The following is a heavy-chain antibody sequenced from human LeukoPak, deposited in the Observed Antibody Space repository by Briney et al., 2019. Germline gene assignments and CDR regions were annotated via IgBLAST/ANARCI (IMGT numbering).Heavy chain of an antibody. J-gene: IGHJ6*02. Sequence: PSETLSLTCTVSGGSITSYSWSWIRQPPGKGLEWIGEIYHSGSTNYNPSLKSRVTISVDKSKNQFSLKLSSVTAADTAVYYCARDGDYDFWSGYYRRYYYYGMDVWGQGTTVTVSS. CDR3: ARDGDYDFWSGYYRRYYYYGMDV. D-gene: IGHD3-3*01. CDR1: GGSITSYS. CDR2: IYHSGST. V-gene: IGHV4-59*12.